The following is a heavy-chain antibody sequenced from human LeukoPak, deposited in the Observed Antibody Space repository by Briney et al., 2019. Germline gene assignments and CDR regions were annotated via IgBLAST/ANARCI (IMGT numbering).Heavy chain of an antibody. J-gene: IGHJ4*02. CDR3: ARHDLQWLVRRSYYFDY. Sequence: SETLSLTCAVYGGSFSGYYWSWIRQPPGKGLEWIGEINHSGSTNYNPSLKSRVTISVDTSKDQFSLKLSSVTAADTAVYYCARHDLQWLVRRSYYFDYWGQGTLVTVSS. V-gene: IGHV4-34*01. CDR1: GGSFSGYY. D-gene: IGHD6-19*01. CDR2: INHSGST.